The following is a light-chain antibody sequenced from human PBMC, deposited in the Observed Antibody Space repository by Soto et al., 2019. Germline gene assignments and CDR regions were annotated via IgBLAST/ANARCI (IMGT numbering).Light chain of an antibody. Sequence: EIVLTQSPGTLSLSLGDRATLSCRAIQSVSSNYLAWYQQKPGQAPRLLIYGASSRATGIPDRFSGSGSGTDFTLTIARLESEDFAVYYCQQYGSSSWTFGQGTKV. CDR2: GAS. V-gene: IGKV3-20*01. CDR3: QQYGSSSWT. CDR1: QSVSSNY. J-gene: IGKJ1*01.